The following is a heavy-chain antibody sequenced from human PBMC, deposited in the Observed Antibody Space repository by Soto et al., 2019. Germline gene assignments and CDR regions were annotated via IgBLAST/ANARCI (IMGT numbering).Heavy chain of an antibody. CDR1: GYTFTSYA. CDR2: INAGNGNT. J-gene: IGHJ5*02. V-gene: IGHV1-3*01. D-gene: IGHD3-9*01. CDR3: ARAEAPYYDILTGYYPIGGNWFDP. Sequence: QVQLVQSGAEVKKPGASVKVSCKASGYTFTSYAMHWVRQAPGQRLEWMGWINAGNGNTKYSQKFQGRVTITRDTSASTAYMELSSLRSEDTAVYYCARAEAPYYDILTGYYPIGGNWFDPWGQGTLVTVSS.